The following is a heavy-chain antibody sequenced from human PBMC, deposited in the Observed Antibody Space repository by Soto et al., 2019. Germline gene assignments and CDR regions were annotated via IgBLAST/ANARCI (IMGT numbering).Heavy chain of an antibody. Sequence: RASVKVSCKASGFTFTSSAVQWVRQARGQRLEWIGWIVVGSGNTNYAQKFQERVTITRGMSTSTAYMELSSLRSEDTAGYYCAAAGYYDSQDYWGQGTLVTVSS. V-gene: IGHV1-58*01. D-gene: IGHD3-22*01. CDR2: IVVGSGNT. CDR1: GFTFTSSA. CDR3: AAAGYYDSQDY. J-gene: IGHJ4*02.